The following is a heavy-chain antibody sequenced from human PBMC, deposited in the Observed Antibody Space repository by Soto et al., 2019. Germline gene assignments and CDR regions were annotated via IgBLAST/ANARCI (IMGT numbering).Heavy chain of an antibody. CDR1: GYIFVNYG. CDR2: ISPYSGNT. D-gene: IGHD3-16*01. V-gene: IGHV1-18*01. Sequence: QVQLVQSGDEVRKPGSSVKVSCKASGYIFVNYGIAWVRQAPGQGLEWMGWISPYSGNTHYASKVQGRLTMTPDTXXSAASMAPGRLTSDDTAVYYCAMVDNYVTPTPQDVWGQGTTVTVSS. J-gene: IGHJ6*02. CDR3: AMVDNYVTPTPQDV.